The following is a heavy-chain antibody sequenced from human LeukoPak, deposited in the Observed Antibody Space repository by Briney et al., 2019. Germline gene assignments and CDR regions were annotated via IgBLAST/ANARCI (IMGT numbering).Heavy chain of an antibody. CDR2: IYYSGTT. J-gene: IGHJ6*03. CDR3: ARQVSDYFYYYIDV. V-gene: IGHV4-39*01. Sequence: SETLSLTCSVSGGSISSSGYYWNWIRQPPGKGLEWVGSIYYSGTTYYNSSLKSRVTISEDTSKNRFSLMLTTVTAADTAVYYCARQVSDYFYYYIDVWGEGTTVIVSS. CDR1: GGSISSSGYY.